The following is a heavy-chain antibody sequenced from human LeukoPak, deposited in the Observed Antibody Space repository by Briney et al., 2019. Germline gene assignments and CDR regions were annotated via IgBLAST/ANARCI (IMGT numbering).Heavy chain of an antibody. Sequence: GASEKVSCKASGYTFTSYYMHWVRQAPGQGLEWMGIINPSGGSTSYTQKFQGRVTMTRDTSTSTVYMELSSLRSEDTAVYYCARAGELPYYMDVWGKGTTVTISS. CDR2: INPSGGST. V-gene: IGHV1-46*01. CDR3: ARAGELPYYMDV. CDR1: GYTFTSYY. D-gene: IGHD3-10*01. J-gene: IGHJ6*03.